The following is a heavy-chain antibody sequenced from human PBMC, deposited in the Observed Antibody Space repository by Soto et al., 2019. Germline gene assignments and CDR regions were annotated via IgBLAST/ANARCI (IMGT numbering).Heavy chain of an antibody. CDR2: VSGGSGVT. Sequence: VQLLESGGGLVQPGGSLRLSCAVSGFSYITYGVTWVRQVPGKGLEWVCGVSGGSGVTHYRDSVKGRFTITGEDGKNTVYLQMNTLRVEDTGVYHCVRWNGYGHIWGQGTLVSVSS. CDR3: VRWNGYGHI. CDR1: GFSYITYG. V-gene: IGHV3-23*01. J-gene: IGHJ4*02. D-gene: IGHD1-1*01.